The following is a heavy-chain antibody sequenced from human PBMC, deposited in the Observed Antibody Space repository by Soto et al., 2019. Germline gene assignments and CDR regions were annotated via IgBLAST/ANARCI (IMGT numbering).Heavy chain of an antibody. CDR1: GYTFTSYY. J-gene: IGHJ4*02. Sequence: ASVKVSCKASGYTFTSYYMHWVRQAPGQGLEWMGIINPSGGSTSYAQKFQGRVTMTRDTSTSTVYMELSSLRSEDTAVYYCARKDRGDWNEGGAFVGYDYWGQGTLVTVSS. V-gene: IGHV1-46*01. D-gene: IGHD1-1*01. CDR3: ARKDRGDWNEGGAFVGYDY. CDR2: INPSGGST.